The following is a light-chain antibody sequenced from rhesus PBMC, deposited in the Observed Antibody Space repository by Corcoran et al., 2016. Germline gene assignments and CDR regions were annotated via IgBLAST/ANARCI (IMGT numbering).Light chain of an antibody. Sequence: DIQMTQFPSSLSASVGDRVTITCQASQGISNWLAWYQQKPGKAPKLLIYTASSLRSGVPSRFSGSGSGTEFTLNSSSLQPEDFATYYCQQHHTNPLTFGGGTKVEIK. CDR2: TAS. V-gene: IGKV1S6*01. CDR1: QGISNW. CDR3: QQHHTNPLT. J-gene: IGKJ4*01.